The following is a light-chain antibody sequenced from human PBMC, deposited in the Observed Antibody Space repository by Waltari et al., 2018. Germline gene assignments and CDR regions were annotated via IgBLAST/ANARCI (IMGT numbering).Light chain of an antibody. CDR2: DAS. Sequence: ILLPPSPATLSLSPGDRATLSCRASQSVSSYLAWYQQKPGQAPRLLIYDASNRATGIPARFSGSGSGTDFTLTISSLEPEDFAVYYCQQRSNWPPLTFGGGTKVEIK. CDR1: QSVSSY. J-gene: IGKJ4*01. V-gene: IGKV3-11*01. CDR3: QQRSNWPPLT.